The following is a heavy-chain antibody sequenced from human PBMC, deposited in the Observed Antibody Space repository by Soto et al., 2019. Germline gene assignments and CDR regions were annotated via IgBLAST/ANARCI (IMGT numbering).Heavy chain of an antibody. V-gene: IGHV3-33*01. CDR1: GFTFSSYG. CDR2: IWYDGSNK. Sequence: GGSLRLSCAASGFTFSSYGMHWVRQAPGKGLEWVAVIWYDGSNKYYADSVKGRFTISRDNSKNTLYLQMNSLRAEDTAVYYCAREASVVYDSSASFDYWGQGTLVTVSS. CDR3: AREASVVYDSSASFDY. J-gene: IGHJ4*02. D-gene: IGHD3-22*01.